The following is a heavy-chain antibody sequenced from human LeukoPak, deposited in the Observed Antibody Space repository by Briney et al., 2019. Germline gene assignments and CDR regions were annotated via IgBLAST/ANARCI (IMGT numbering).Heavy chain of an antibody. V-gene: IGHV4-30-4*08. CDR1: GGSISSSSYY. CDR2: IYCSGST. Sequence: SETLSLTCTVSGGSISSSSYYWGWIRQPPGEGLEWIGYIYCSGSTYYNPSLKSRVTISVDTSKNQFSLKLSSVTAADTAVYYCARLDYYYYYMDVWGKGSTVTVSS. J-gene: IGHJ6*03. CDR3: ARLDYYYYYMDV.